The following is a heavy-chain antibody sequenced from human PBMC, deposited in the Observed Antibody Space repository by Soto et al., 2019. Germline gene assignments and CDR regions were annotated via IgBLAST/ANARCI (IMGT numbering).Heavy chain of an antibody. D-gene: IGHD3-3*01. J-gene: IGHJ4*02. CDR3: ARVGYDFWSGYYFDY. Sequence: ASVKVSCKASGYTFTSYAMHWVRQAPGQRLEWMGWINAGNGNTKYSQKFQGRVTITRDTSASTAYMELSSLRSEDTAVYYCARVGYDFWSGYYFDYWGQGTLVTVSS. CDR2: INAGNGNT. V-gene: IGHV1-3*01. CDR1: GYTFTSYA.